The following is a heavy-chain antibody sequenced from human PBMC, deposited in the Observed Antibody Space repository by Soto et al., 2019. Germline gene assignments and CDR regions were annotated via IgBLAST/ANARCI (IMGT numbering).Heavy chain of an antibody. V-gene: IGHV3-30-3*01. J-gene: IGHJ6*02. CDR2: ISYDGSNK. CDR1: GFTFSSYA. CDR3: ARDRGVGAIYYYYGMDV. Sequence: GGSLRLSCAASGFTFSSYAMHWVRQAPGKGLEWVAVISYDGSNKYYADSVKGRFTISRDNSKNTLYLQMNSLRAEDTAVYYWARDRGVGAIYYYYGMDVWGQGTAVTVSS. D-gene: IGHD5-12*01.